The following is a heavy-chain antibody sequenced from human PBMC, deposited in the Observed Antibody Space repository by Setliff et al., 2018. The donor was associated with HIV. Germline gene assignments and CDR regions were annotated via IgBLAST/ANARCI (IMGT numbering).Heavy chain of an antibody. CDR1: GFTFSTYP. CDR2: ISGSGGST. Sequence: GGSLRLSCAASGFTFSTYPMSWVRQAPGKGLEWVSGISGSGGSTYYADSVKGRFTVSRDNAKNSLYLQMNSLRAEDTAVYYCARERLRFLEWLPLDYWGQGTLVTVSS. D-gene: IGHD3-3*01. CDR3: ARERLRFLEWLPLDY. J-gene: IGHJ4*02. V-gene: IGHV3-23*01.